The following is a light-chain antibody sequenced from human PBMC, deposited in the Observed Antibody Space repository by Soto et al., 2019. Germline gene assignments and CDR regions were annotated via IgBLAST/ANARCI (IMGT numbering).Light chain of an antibody. Sequence: DIEMTKSPSSLYASVGDRVTITCRARQGSSDHSAGYQQKPGKVPHLLIFAAPTLRSGVTSRFSGSGSGTEFTITVSRLQPEDVATYYCQNYSGSPVTFGGGTQMEIK. J-gene: IGKJ4*01. CDR2: AAP. CDR3: QNYSGSPVT. CDR1: QGSSDH. V-gene: IGKV1-27*01.